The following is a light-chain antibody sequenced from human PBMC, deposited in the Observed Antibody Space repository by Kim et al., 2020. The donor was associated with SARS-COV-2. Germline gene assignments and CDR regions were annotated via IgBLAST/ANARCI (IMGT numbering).Light chain of an antibody. CDR2: GAS. Sequence: VAPGERATLSCRASQSVSSNLVWYQQKPGQAPRLLIYGASTRATGIPARFSGSGSGTEFTLTISSLQSEDFALYYCQQYDNWPLAFGQGTKVDIK. V-gene: IGKV3-15*01. CDR3: QQYDNWPLA. J-gene: IGKJ1*01. CDR1: QSVSSN.